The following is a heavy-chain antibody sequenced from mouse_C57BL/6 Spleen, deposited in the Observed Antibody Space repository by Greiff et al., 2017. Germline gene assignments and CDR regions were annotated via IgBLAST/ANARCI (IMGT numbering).Heavy chain of an antibody. CDR2: ISSGSSTI. CDR1: GFTFCDCG. CDR3: ARKDWETWFAY. D-gene: IGHD4-1*01. Sequence: EVKLVESGGGLVKPGGSLKLSCAASGFTFCDCGMHWVRQAPEKGLVWVAYISSGSSTIYYADTVKGRFTISRDNAKNTLFLQMTSLRSEDTAMYYCARKDWETWFAYWGQGTLVTVSA. V-gene: IGHV5-17*01. J-gene: IGHJ3*01.